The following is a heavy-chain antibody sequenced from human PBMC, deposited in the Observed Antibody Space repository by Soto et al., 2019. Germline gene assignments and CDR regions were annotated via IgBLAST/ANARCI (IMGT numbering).Heavy chain of an antibody. V-gene: IGHV1-2*04. CDR2: INPNSGGT. Sequence: ASVKVSCKASGYTFTTYAIHWVRQAPGQGLEWMGWINPNSGGTNYAQKFQGWVTMTRDTSISTAYMELSRLRSDDTAVYYCAREVNDFWSGYPQNYGMDVWGQGTTVTVSS. CDR3: AREVNDFWSGYPQNYGMDV. D-gene: IGHD3-3*01. CDR1: GYTFTTYA. J-gene: IGHJ6*02.